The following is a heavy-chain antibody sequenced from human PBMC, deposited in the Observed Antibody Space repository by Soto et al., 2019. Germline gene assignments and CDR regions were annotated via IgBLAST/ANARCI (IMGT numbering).Heavy chain of an antibody. CDR3: AWGIQGGYYYGMDV. J-gene: IGHJ6*02. CDR2: INADYGNT. V-gene: IGHV1-18*01. Sequence: QAQLVQSGAEVRKPGASVKVSCKASGYTFYSHSISWVRQAPGQGLEWMGWINADYGNTQYAQKFRGRVTMTTDTSTRTVYIELTNLRSYGTAVYYCAWGIQGGYYYGMDVWGQGTTVTVSS. D-gene: IGHD5-18*01. CDR1: GYTFYSHS.